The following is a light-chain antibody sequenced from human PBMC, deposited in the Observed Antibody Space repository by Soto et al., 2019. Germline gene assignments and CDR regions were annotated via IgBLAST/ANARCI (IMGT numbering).Light chain of an antibody. CDR3: ATWDDSLTGYD. V-gene: IGLV1-47*01. CDR2: RND. J-gene: IGLJ1*01. Sequence: QSVLTQPPSASGTPGQRVTISCSGSGSNIKSNYVYWYQQLPGTAPKLLIYRNDQRPSGVPDRFSGSKSGTSASLAISGLRSEDYADYYCATWDDSLTGYDFGTGTKVTVL. CDR1: GSNIKSNY.